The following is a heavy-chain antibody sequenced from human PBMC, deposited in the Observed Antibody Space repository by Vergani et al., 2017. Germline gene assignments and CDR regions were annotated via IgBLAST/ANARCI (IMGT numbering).Heavy chain of an antibody. Sequence: EVQLVQSGAEVKKPGESLRISCKGSGYSFTSYWISWVRQMPGKGLEWMGRIDPSDSYTNYSPSFQGHVTISADKSISTAYLQWSSLKASDTAMYYCATTAINDRSGPYYYGMDVWGQGTTVTVSS. D-gene: IGHD3-22*01. J-gene: IGHJ6*02. V-gene: IGHV5-10-1*01. CDR1: GYSFTSYW. CDR2: IDPSDSYT. CDR3: ATTAINDRSGPYYYGMDV.